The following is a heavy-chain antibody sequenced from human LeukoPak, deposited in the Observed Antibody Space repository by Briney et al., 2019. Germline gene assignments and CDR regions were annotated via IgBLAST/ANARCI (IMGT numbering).Heavy chain of an antibody. Sequence: SQTLSLTCTVSGGSISSGGYYWSWIRQHPGKGLEWIGYIYYSGSTYYNPSLKSRVTISVDTSKNQFSLKLSSVTAADTAVYYCARARRGDYAFNWYYMDVWGKGTTVTVSS. CDR3: ARARRGDYAFNWYYMDV. V-gene: IGHV4-31*03. D-gene: IGHD4-17*01. CDR2: IYYSGST. J-gene: IGHJ6*03. CDR1: GGSISSGGYY.